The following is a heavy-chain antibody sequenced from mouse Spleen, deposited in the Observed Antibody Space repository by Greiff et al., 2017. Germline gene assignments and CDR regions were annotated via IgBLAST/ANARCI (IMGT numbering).Heavy chain of an antibody. D-gene: IGHD3-2*02. CDR3: ASPRDSSEAWFAY. CDR1: GFTFSSYG. V-gene: IGHV5-6*01. Sequence: EVNVVESGGDLVKPGGSLKLSCAASGFTFSSYGMSWVRQTPDKRLEWVATISSGGSYTYYPDSVKGRFTISRDNAKNTLYLQMSSLKSEDTAMYYCASPRDSSEAWFAYWGQGTLVTVSA. CDR2: ISSGGSYT. J-gene: IGHJ3*01.